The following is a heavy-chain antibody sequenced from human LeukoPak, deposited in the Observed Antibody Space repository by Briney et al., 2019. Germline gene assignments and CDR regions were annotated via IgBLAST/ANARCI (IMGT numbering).Heavy chain of an antibody. CDR1: GGSFSGYY. D-gene: IGHD6-19*01. CDR2: INHSGST. V-gene: IGHV4-34*01. J-gene: IGHJ4*02. CDR3: ARGWTAVAGTGGAFDY. Sequence: SETLSLTCAVYGGSFSGYYWSWIRQPPGRGLEWIGEINHSGSTNYNPSLKSRVTISVDTSKNQFSLKLSSVTAADTAVYYCARGWTAVAGTGGAFDYWGQGTLVTVSS.